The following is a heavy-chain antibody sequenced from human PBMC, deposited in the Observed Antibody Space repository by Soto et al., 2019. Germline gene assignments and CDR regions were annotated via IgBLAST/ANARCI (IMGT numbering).Heavy chain of an antibody. Sequence: RWESGEGWVQPGGSLKLSCAASGFTFGNYAFSWVRQAPGKGLEGVSVISGGGDAPYYPDSVKGRFTTSRDNSKNTVYLQMNSLRAEDTAVYYCAKKSLGSITLPALYYFDYWGQGTLVTVSS. V-gene: IGHV3-23*01. J-gene: IGHJ4*02. D-gene: IGHD7-27*01. CDR1: GFTFGNYA. CDR2: ISGGGDAP. CDR3: AKKSLGSITLPALYYFDY.